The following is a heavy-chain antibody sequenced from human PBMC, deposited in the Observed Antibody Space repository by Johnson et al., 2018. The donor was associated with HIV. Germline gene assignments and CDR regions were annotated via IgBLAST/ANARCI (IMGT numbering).Heavy chain of an antibody. CDR3: ARDSDSSIWYSEFDI. CDR1: GFTFSSYA. J-gene: IGHJ3*02. V-gene: IGHV3-30-3*01. CDR2: ISYDGSNK. Sequence: QVQLVESGGGVVQPGRFLRLSCAASGFTFSSYAMHWVRQAPGKGLEWVAVISYDGSNKYYADSVKGRFTISRDNSKNTLYLQMNSLRAEDTAVYYCARDSDSSIWYSEFDIWGQGTMVTVSS. D-gene: IGHD6-13*01.